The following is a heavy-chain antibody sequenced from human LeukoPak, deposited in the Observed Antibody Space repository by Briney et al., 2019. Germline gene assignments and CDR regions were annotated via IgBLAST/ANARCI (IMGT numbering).Heavy chain of an antibody. CDR3: ARLALVYYYDSSGYPLSYFDY. CDR1: GYSLTSYW. J-gene: IGHJ4*02. V-gene: IGHV5-51*01. CDR2: IYPGDSDT. D-gene: IGHD3-22*01. Sequence: GESLKISCKGSGYSLTSYWIGWVRQMPGKGLEWMGIIYPGDSDTRYSPSFQGQVTISADKSISTAYLQWSSLKASDTAMYYCARLALVYYYDSSGYPLSYFDYWGQGTLVTVSS.